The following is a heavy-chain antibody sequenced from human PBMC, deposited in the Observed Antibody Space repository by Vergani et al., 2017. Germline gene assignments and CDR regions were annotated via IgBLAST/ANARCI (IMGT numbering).Heavy chain of an antibody. V-gene: IGHV3-48*03. J-gene: IGHJ3*02. D-gene: IGHD3-10*01. CDR3: ARGEHVRFGDPTAFDI. CDR1: GFTFSSYA. Sequence: EVQLLESGGGLVQPGGSLRLSCAASGFTFSSYAMSWVRQAPGKGLEWVSYISSSGSTLYYADSVKGRFTISRDNAKNSLYLQMNSLRAEDTAVYYCARGEHVRFGDPTAFDIWGQGTMVTVSS. CDR2: ISSSGSTL.